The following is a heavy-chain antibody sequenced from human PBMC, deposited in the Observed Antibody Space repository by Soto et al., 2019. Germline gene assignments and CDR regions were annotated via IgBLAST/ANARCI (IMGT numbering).Heavy chain of an antibody. CDR1: GGSISDYY. J-gene: IGHJ5*02. CDR2: IYYSGRT. D-gene: IGHD3-3*01. Sequence: SETLSLTCTVSGGSISDYYWSWIRQPPGKGLEWIGYIYYSGRTYYNPSLKSRVAISMDTSRNQFSLRLNSLTAADRAVYFCARGVSVFGLVSRFWFDPWGQGTVVTVSS. CDR3: ARGVSVFGLVSRFWFDP. V-gene: IGHV4-59*08.